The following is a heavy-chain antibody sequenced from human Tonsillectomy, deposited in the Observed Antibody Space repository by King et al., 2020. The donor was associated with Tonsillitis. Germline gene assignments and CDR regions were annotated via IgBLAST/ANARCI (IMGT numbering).Heavy chain of an antibody. V-gene: IGHV5-51*01. D-gene: IGHD3-22*01. CDR2: IYPGDSDT. CDR1: GYSFTSYW. CDR3: ARSAYDISGYYGYYFDD. Sequence: QLVQSGAEVKKSGESLKISCKGSGYSFTSYWIGWVRQMPGKGLEWMGIIYPGDSDTIYSPSFQGQVTISADKSIRTAYLKWSSLKASDTAMYYCARSAYDISGYYGYYFDDWGQGTLVTVSS. J-gene: IGHJ4*02.